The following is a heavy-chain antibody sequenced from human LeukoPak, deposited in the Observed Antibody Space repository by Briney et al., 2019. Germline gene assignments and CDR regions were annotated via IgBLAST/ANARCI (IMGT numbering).Heavy chain of an antibody. CDR1: GYTFTGYY. Sequence: ASVKVSCKASGYTFTGYYMHWVRQAPGQGLEWMGWINPNSGGANYAQKFQGRVTMTRDTSISTAYMELSRPRSDDTAVYYCAREVRLRDIVVVPAAIGAFDIWGQGTMVTVSS. CDR3: AREVRLRDIVVVPAAIGAFDI. J-gene: IGHJ3*02. CDR2: INPNSGGA. V-gene: IGHV1-2*02. D-gene: IGHD2-2*01.